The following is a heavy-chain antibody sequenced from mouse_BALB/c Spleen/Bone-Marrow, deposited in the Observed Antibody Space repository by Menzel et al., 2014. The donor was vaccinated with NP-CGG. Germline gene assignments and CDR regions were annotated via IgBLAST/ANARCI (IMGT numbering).Heavy chain of an antibody. Sequence: DVHLVESGGGLVQPGGSLKISCAASGFTFSSYGMSWVRQTPDKRLDLVATINSNGGSTYYPDSVKGRFTISRDNAKNTLYLQMSSLKSEDTAMYYCGRDNYYDYDGFAYWGQGTLVTGSA. D-gene: IGHD2-4*01. V-gene: IGHV5-6-3*01. CDR2: INSNGGST. CDR3: GRDNYYDYDGFAY. J-gene: IGHJ3*01. CDR1: GFTFSSYG.